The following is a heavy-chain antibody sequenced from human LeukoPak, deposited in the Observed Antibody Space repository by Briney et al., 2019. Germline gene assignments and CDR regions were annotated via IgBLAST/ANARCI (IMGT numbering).Heavy chain of an antibody. V-gene: IGHV3-21*01. CDR1: SFTFSSYS. J-gene: IGHJ4*02. CDR3: ARDLLMTTVTDY. CDR2: ISSSSSYI. D-gene: IGHD4-11*01. Sequence: GGSLRLSCAASSFTFSSYSMNWVRQAPGKGLEWVSSISSSSSYIYYADSVKGRFTISRDNAKNSLYLQMNSLRAEDTAVYYCARDLLMTTVTDYWGQGTLVTVSS.